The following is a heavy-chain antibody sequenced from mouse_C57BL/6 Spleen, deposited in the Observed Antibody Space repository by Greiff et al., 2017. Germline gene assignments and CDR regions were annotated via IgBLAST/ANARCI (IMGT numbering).Heavy chain of an antibody. D-gene: IGHD2-1*01. CDR2: ISSGGSYT. Sequence: EVHLVESGGDLVKPGGSLKLSCAASGFTFSSYGMSWVRQTPDKRLEWVATISSGGSYTYYPDSVKGRFTISRDNAKNTLYLQMSSLQSEDTAMYYCARHADYGNYVNYFDYWGQGTTLTVSS. CDR3: ARHADYGNYVNYFDY. J-gene: IGHJ2*01. CDR1: GFTFSSYG. V-gene: IGHV5-6*01.